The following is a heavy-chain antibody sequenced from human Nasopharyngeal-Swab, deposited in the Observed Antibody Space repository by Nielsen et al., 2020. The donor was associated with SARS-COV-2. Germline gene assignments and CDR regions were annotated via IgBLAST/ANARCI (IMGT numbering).Heavy chain of an antibody. Sequence: SVKVSCKASGGPFGNYAISWVRQAPGQGLEWMGRIIPSFGKANYAQKFQGRVTFNADKSTSTAYMELRSLRSEDTAVYYCARVLDYGDLYFDHWGQGTLVTVSS. J-gene: IGHJ4*02. D-gene: IGHD4-17*01. CDR3: ARVLDYGDLYFDH. CDR2: IIPSFGKA. CDR1: GGPFGNYA. V-gene: IGHV1-69*04.